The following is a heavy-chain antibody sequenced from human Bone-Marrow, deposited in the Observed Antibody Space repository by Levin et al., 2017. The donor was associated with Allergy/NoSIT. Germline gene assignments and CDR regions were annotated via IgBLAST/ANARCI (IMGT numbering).Heavy chain of an antibody. D-gene: IGHD3-10*01. V-gene: IGHV1-69*06. CDR3: ARDPGGPENFTMVRGVPQVYGMDV. CDR2: IIPIFGTA. Sequence: ASVKVSCKASGGTFSSYAISWVRQAPGQGLEWMGGIIPIFGTANYAQKFQGRVTITADKSTSTAYMELSSLRSEDTAVYYCARDPGGPENFTMVRGVPQVYGMDVWGQGTTVTVSS. J-gene: IGHJ6*02. CDR1: GGTFSSYA.